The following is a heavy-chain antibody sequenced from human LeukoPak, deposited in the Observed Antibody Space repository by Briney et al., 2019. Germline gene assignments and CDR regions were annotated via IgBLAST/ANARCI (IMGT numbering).Heavy chain of an antibody. CDR3: ATSRYYYDSSGFGTPLDV. Sequence: PSETLSLTCTVSGGSISSYYWGWIRQPPGKGLEWIGSIYYSGSTYYNPSLKSRVTISVDTSKNQFSLKLSSVTAADTAVYYCATSRYYYDSSGFGTPLDVWGQGTTVTVSS. CDR2: IYYSGST. CDR1: GGSISSYY. D-gene: IGHD3-22*01. V-gene: IGHV4-39*01. J-gene: IGHJ6*02.